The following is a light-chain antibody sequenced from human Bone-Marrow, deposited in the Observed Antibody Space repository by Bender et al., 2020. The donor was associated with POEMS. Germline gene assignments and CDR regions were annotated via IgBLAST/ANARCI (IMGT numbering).Light chain of an antibody. V-gene: IGLV1-47*01. CDR1: SSNIGNNS. J-gene: IGLJ3*02. CDR2: KTF. CDR3: ATWDDSLRGPV. Sequence: QPVLTQPPSVSGTPGQRVIISCSGSSSNIGNNSVCWYQQLPGTAPKLLTYKTFDRPSGIPERFSASKSGTSASLAIDGLRSEDEADYHCATWDDSLRGPVFGGGTKLTVL.